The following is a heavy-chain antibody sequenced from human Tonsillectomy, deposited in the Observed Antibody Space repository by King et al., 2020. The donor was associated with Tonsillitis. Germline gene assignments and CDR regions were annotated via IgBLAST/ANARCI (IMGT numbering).Heavy chain of an antibody. D-gene: IGHD6-19*01. CDR3: ARDQPVGSTRFDY. J-gene: IGHJ4*02. CDR2: IHTSGST. Sequence: VQLQESGPGLVKPSETLSLTCTVSGASMNNYYLSWIRQPAEKGLELIVRIHTSGSTNYNPSLECRVTMSVDTSKNPFSLKLTSMTAADTAVYYCARDQPVGSTRFDYWGQGILVTVSS. V-gene: IGHV4-4*07. CDR1: GASMNNYY.